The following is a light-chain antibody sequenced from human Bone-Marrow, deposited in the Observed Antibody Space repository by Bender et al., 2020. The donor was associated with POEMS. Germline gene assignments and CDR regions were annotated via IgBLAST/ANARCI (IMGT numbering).Light chain of an antibody. V-gene: IGLV3-21*02. CDR2: ADD. J-gene: IGLJ3*02. CDR1: NIGAKS. CDR3: QVWDSSSDHWV. Sequence: SYVLTQPPSVSVAPGRTARITCGGDNIGAKSVEWYQQQPGQAPVLVVYADDDRPSGIPDRFSGSNSGNTATLTISSVEAEDEADFYCQVWDSSSDHWVFGGGTKLTVL.